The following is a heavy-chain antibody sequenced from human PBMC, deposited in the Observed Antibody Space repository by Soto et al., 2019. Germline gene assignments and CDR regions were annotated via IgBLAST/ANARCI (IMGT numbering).Heavy chain of an antibody. CDR1: GASISSGW. CDR3: SSRVTDAPT. D-gene: IGHD3-10*01. J-gene: IGHJ5*02. CDR2: TLYSGRT. Sequence: SETLSLTCAVSGASISSGWWSWVRQPPGKGLEWIGETLYSGRTNYNSSLNSRVTISIDKSKKQFSLNLSSVTAADTAVYYCSSRVTDAPTWGQGTLVT. V-gene: IGHV4-4*02.